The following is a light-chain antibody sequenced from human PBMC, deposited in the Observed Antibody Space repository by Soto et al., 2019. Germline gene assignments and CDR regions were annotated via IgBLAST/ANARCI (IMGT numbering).Light chain of an antibody. CDR1: QSVSSY. Sequence: DIVLTQSPATLSLSPGERATLSCRASQSVSSYLAWYQQKPGQAPRLLIYDASNTATGIPASFSGSGSGTDFTLTISSLEPEDFAVYYCQQRSNWPPIFTFGPGTKVDIK. CDR2: DAS. V-gene: IGKV3-11*01. CDR3: QQRSNWPPIFT. J-gene: IGKJ3*01.